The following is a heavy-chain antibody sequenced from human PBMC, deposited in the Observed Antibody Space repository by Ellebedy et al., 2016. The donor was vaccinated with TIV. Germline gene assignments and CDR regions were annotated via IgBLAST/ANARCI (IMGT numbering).Heavy chain of an antibody. CDR2: IYYSGST. CDR1: GGSISSGGSY. J-gene: IGHJ4*01. D-gene: IGHD6-6*01. V-gene: IGHV4-30-4*01. Sequence: MPSETLSLTCTVSGGSISSGGSYWSWIRQPPGKGLEWIGYIYYSGSTYYNPSLKSRVTMSLVTSENQFSLRLSSVTAADTAVYYCARGDSSSSRVYYWGHGTLVTVSS. CDR3: ARGDSSSSRVYY.